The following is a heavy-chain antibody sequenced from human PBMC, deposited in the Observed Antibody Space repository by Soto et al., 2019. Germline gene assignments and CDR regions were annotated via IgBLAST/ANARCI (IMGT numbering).Heavy chain of an antibody. CDR3: ARVPSPFDFYYAMDV. J-gene: IGHJ6*02. D-gene: IGHD3-16*01. CDR1: GGSISSGDYY. V-gene: IGHV4-30-4*02. CDR2: IYYSGNT. Sequence: SETLSLTCTVSGGSISSGDYYWSWIRQPPGKGLEWIAYIYYSGNTYYNPSLKSRVTISLDTSKNQFSLKLNSVTAADTAVYFCARVPSPFDFYYAMDVWGQGTTVT.